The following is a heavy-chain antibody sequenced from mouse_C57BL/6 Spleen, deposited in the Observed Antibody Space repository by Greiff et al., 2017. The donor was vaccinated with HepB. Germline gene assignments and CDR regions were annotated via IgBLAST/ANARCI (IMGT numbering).Heavy chain of an antibody. J-gene: IGHJ4*01. CDR1: GFTFSDFY. D-gene: IGHD2-4*01. Sequence: EVQVVESGGGLVQSGRSLRLSCATSGFTFSDFYMEWVRQAPGKGLEWIAASRNKANDYTKEYSASVKGRFIVSRDTSQSILYLQMNALSAEDTAIYYCSRSYYDYEGAMDYWGQGTSVTVSS. CDR2: SRNKANDYTK. V-gene: IGHV7-1*01. CDR3: SRSYYDYEGAMDY.